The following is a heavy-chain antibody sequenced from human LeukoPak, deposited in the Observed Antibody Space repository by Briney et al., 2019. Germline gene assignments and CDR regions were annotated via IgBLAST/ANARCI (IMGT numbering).Heavy chain of an antibody. V-gene: IGHV1-69*05. CDR1: GGTFSSYA. J-gene: IGHJ4*02. Sequence: SVKVSCKASGGTFSSYAISWVRQAPGQGLEWMGGIIPIFGTANYAQKFQGRVTITTDESTSTAYMELSSLRSEDTAVYYCARDGDGYRKFDYWGQGTMVTVSS. CDR3: ARDGDGYRKFDY. CDR2: IIPIFGTA. D-gene: IGHD5-24*01.